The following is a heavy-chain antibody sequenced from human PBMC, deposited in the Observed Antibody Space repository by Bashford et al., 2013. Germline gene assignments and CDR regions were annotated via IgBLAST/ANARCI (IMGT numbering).Heavy chain of an antibody. CDR1: GFTFSSYS. D-gene: IGHD6-13*01. Sequence: GSLRLSCAASGFTFSSYSMNWVRQAPGKGLEWVSSISSSSSYIYYADSVKGRFTISRDNAKNSLYLQMNSLRAEDTAVYYCARDKYSSSWVGSYYYGMDVWGQGTTVTVSS. V-gene: IGHV3-21*01. CDR3: ARDKYSSSWVGSYYYGMDV. CDR2: ISSSSSYI. J-gene: IGHJ6*02.